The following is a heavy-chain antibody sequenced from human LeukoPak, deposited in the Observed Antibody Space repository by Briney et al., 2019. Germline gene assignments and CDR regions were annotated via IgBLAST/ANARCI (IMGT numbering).Heavy chain of an antibody. D-gene: IGHD6-19*01. CDR3: ARGEQWLPRGGFDY. V-gene: IGHV1-18*01. CDR2: ISAYNGNK. J-gene: IGHJ4*02. Sequence: ASVKVSCKASGYTFTSYGISWVRQAPGQGLEWMGWISAYNGNKNYAQKLQGRVTMTTDTSTSTAYMELRSRRPDDPAVYYFARGEQWLPRGGFDYWGQGTLVTVSS. CDR1: GYTFTSYG.